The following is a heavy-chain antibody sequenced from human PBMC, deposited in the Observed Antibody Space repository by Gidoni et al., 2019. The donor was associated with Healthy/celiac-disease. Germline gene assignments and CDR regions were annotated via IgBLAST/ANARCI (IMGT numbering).Heavy chain of an antibody. CDR3: AHRLGDGYNPLFDY. CDR2: IYWDDDK. J-gene: IGHJ4*02. V-gene: IGHV2-5*02. D-gene: IGHD5-12*01. CDR1: GFSPSTSGVG. Sequence: QITLKESGPTLVKPTQTLTLTCTFSGFSPSTSGVGVGWIRQPPGKALEWLALIYWDDDKRYSPSLKSRLTITKDTSKNQVVLTMTNMDPVDTATYYCAHRLGDGYNPLFDYWGQGTLVTVSS.